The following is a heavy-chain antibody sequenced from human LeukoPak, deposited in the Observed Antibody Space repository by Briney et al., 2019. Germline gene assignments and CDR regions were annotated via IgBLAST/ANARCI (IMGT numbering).Heavy chain of an antibody. J-gene: IGHJ4*02. CDR1: GLTFSRYW. CDR2: IKQDGSEK. Sequence: GGSLRLSCAASGLTFSRYWMTWFRQAPGKGLEWVANIKQDGSEKYYVDSVKGRFTISRDNAKNSLYLQMNSLRAEDTAVYYCARDDRYYDSSGYHGDYWGQGTLVTVSS. CDR3: ARDDRYYDSSGYHGDY. V-gene: IGHV3-7*01. D-gene: IGHD3-22*01.